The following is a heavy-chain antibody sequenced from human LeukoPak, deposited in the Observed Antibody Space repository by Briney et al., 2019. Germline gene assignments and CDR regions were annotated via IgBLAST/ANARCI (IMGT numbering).Heavy chain of an antibody. V-gene: IGHV3-20*04. Sequence: GGSLRLSCAASGFTFDDYGMSWVRQAPGKGLEWVSGINWEGGSTGYADSVKGRFTISRDNAKNSLFLQMNSLRAEDTALYYCARGGRRYSSGWPRYYYYYYYMDVWGKGTTVTVSS. CDR3: ARGGRRYSSGWPRYYYYYYYMDV. CDR1: GFTFDDYG. J-gene: IGHJ6*03. D-gene: IGHD6-19*01. CDR2: INWEGGST.